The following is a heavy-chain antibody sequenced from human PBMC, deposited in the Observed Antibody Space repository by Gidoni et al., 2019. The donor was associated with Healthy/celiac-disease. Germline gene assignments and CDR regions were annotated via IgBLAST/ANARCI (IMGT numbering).Heavy chain of an antibody. CDR2: ISGSACST. V-gene: IGHV3-23*01. D-gene: IGHD2-15*01. CDR3: AKSKDIVVVVAATVFDY. CDR1: GVTFSSYA. J-gene: IGHJ4*02. Sequence: EVQLLESGGGLVQPGGSLRLSCAASGVTFSSYAMSWVRQAPEKGPEWVSAISGSACSTYYAASVKGRFPISSDNSKNPLYLQMTSLRAEDTAVYYCAKSKDIVVVVAATVFDYWGQGTLVTVSS.